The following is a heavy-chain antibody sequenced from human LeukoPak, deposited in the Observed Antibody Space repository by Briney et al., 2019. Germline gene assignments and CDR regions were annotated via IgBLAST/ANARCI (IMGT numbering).Heavy chain of an antibody. CDR2: INAGNENT. Sequence: GASVKVSCKASGGTFSSYAISWVRQAPGQRLEWMGWINAGNENTKYSQKFQGRVSITRDTSASTAYMELSSLTSEDTAVYYCAGDLYGDYFDYWGQGTLVTVSS. V-gene: IGHV1-3*01. D-gene: IGHD3-16*01. CDR3: AGDLYGDYFDY. J-gene: IGHJ4*02. CDR1: GGTFSSYA.